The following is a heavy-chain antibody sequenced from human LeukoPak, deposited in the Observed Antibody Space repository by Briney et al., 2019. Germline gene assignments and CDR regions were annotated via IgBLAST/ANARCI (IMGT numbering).Heavy chain of an antibody. CDR2: ISYDGSNR. CDR3: AKVSVGADLDY. Sequence: GGSLRLSCAASGFTFSSYGMHWVRQAPGKGLEWVAVISYDGSNRHYADSVKGRFTISRDNSKNTLYLQMNSLRAEDTAVYYCAKVSVGADLDYWGQGTLVTVSS. D-gene: IGHD1-26*01. V-gene: IGHV3-30*18. CDR1: GFTFSSYG. J-gene: IGHJ4*02.